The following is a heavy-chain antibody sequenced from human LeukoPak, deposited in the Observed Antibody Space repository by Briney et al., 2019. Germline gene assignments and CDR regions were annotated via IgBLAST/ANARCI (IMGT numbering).Heavy chain of an antibody. V-gene: IGHV3-11*04. CDR1: GFTFSDYY. CDR2: ISSSSSTI. Sequence: GGSLRLSCAASGFTFSDYYMSWIRQAPGKGLEWVSYISSSSSTIYYADSVKGRFTISRDNAKNSLYLQMNSLRAEDTAVYYCARNQDYYDSSGYYAPGGFDYWGQGTLVTVSS. J-gene: IGHJ4*02. CDR3: ARNQDYYDSSGYYAPGGFDY. D-gene: IGHD3-22*01.